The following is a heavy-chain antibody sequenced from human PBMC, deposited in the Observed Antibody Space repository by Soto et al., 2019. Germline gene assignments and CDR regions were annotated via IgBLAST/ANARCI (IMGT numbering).Heavy chain of an antibody. Sequence: QVQLVQSGAEVKKPGSSVKVSCKASGGTFSSYAISWVRQAPGQGLEWMGGIIPIFGTANEAQKFQGRVTITADKSTSTAYMELSSLRSDDTAVYYCASPTVDYYYYYGMDVWAQGTTVTVSS. D-gene: IGHD2-15*01. CDR1: GGTFSSYA. J-gene: IGHJ6*02. CDR2: IIPIFGTA. V-gene: IGHV1-69*14. CDR3: ASPTVDYYYYYGMDV.